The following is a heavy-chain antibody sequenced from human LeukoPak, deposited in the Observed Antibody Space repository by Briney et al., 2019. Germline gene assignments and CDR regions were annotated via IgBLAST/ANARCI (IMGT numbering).Heavy chain of an antibody. CDR1: GFTVSNNY. J-gene: IGHJ4*02. CDR3: AKTKRFLEWLLYDN. CDR2: INSGGDT. Sequence: GGSLRLSCAASGFTVSNNYIHWVRQAPGKGLEWVSVINSGGDTYSADSVKGRFTISRDNSKNTLYLQMNSLRAEDTAVYYCAKTKRFLEWLLYDNWGQGTLVTVSS. V-gene: IGHV3-66*01. D-gene: IGHD3-3*01.